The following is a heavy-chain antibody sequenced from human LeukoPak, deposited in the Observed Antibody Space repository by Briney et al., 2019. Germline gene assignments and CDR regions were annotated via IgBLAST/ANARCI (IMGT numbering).Heavy chain of an antibody. CDR1: GFTFSNYG. V-gene: IGHV3-30*02. Sequence: PGGSLRLSCAASGFTFSNYGMHWVRQTPGKGLEWVAFIRFGGSNKFYADFVKGRFTISRDNSKNTLYLQMRSLRAEDTAVYYCAKDRPSGSIMVVSAVIDYWGQGTLVTVSS. CDR3: AKDRPSGSIMVVSAVIDY. CDR2: IRFGGSNK. J-gene: IGHJ4*02. D-gene: IGHD2-2*01.